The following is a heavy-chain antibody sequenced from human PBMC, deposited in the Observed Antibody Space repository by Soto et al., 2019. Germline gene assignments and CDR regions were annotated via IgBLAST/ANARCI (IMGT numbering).Heavy chain of an antibody. D-gene: IGHD3-22*01. Sequence: QVQLVQSGAEVKKPGASVKVSCKASGYTFTSYGISWVRQAPGQGLEWMGWISAYNGNTNYAQKLQGRVTMTTDTXTXTXXMELRSLRSDDTAVYYCARDREVDYYDSSGYYCDYWGQGTLVTVSS. J-gene: IGHJ4*02. CDR2: ISAYNGNT. CDR3: ARDREVDYYDSSGYYCDY. V-gene: IGHV1-18*01. CDR1: GYTFTSYG.